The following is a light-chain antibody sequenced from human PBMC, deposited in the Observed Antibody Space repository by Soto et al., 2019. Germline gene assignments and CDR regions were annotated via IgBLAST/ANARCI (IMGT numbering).Light chain of an antibody. J-gene: IGKJ5*01. Sequence: EVVLTQSPATLSVSPGAGATLSCRASQSVSSSYLAWYQQKPGQAPRLLIYGASSRATGIPDRFSGSGSGTDFTLTISRLEPEDFAVYYCQQYGSSPPITFGQGTRLEIK. CDR3: QQYGSSPPIT. CDR2: GAS. CDR1: QSVSSSY. V-gene: IGKV3-20*01.